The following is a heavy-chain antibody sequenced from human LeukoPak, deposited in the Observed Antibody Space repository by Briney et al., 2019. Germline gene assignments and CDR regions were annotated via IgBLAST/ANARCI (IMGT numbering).Heavy chain of an antibody. Sequence: PGGSLRLSCAASGFTFSSYEMNWVRQAPGKGLEWVSYISSSGSTIYYADSVKGRFTISRDNAKNSLYLQMNSLRAEDTAGYYCARGLQEWEQRRDYWGQGTLVTVSP. CDR2: ISSSGSTI. J-gene: IGHJ4*02. CDR3: ARGLQEWEQRRDY. CDR1: GFTFSSYE. D-gene: IGHD1-26*01. V-gene: IGHV3-48*03.